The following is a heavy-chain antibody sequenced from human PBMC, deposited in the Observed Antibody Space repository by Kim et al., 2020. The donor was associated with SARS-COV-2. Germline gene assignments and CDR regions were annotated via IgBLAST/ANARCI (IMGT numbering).Heavy chain of an antibody. CDR3: ARERTERAIQI. Sequence: NYNPSLKSRVTISVDTSKNQFSLKLRSVTAADTAVYYCARERTERAIQIWGQGTLVTVSS. D-gene: IGHD2-21*01. V-gene: IGHV4-34*01. J-gene: IGHJ4*02.